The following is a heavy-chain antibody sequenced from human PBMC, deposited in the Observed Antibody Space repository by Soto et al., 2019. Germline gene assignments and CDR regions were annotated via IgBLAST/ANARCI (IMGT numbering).Heavy chain of an antibody. CDR2: IHYSGTS. V-gene: IGHV4-31*03. Sequence: QVQLQESGPGLVEPSQTLSLTCTVSGVSISGGGRNWSWIRQYPGRGLQWIGFIHYSGTSYYNPSLKSGVPMSVDTSRSQFSLRLTSVTAADTAVYYCTTGGDASNTGYWGQGTLVTVSS. CDR3: TTGGDASNTGY. D-gene: IGHD2-8*02. J-gene: IGHJ4*02. CDR1: GVSISGGGRN.